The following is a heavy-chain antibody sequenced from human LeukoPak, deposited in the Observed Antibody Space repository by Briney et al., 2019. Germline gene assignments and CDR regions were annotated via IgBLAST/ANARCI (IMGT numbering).Heavy chain of an antibody. CDR2: IYDSGYT. V-gene: IGHV4-4*02. J-gene: IGHJ4*02. CDR1: GGSISSSNW. D-gene: IGHD6-19*01. Sequence: PSETLSLTCAVSGGSISSSNWWSWVRQPPGKGLEWIGEIYDSGYTNYNPSLKSRVFMSVDKSKNQLSLKLSSVTAADTAVYYCARDGVGSGWAYYFDYWGQGTLVTVTS. CDR3: ARDGVGSGWAYYFDY.